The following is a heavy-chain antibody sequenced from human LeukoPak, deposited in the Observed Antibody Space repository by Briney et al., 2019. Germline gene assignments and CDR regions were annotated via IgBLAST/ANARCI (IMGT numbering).Heavy chain of an antibody. CDR2: IRYDGSNK. D-gene: IGHD2-2*01. Sequence: GGSLRLSCAASGFTFSSYGMHWVRQAPGKGLEWVAFIRYDGSNKYYADSVKGRFTISRDNSKNTLYLQMNSLRAEDTAVYYCAKRAIVVVPAATRVDYYYYMDVWGKGTTVTVSS. V-gene: IGHV3-30*02. CDR1: GFTFSSYG. J-gene: IGHJ6*03. CDR3: AKRAIVVVPAATRVDYYYYMDV.